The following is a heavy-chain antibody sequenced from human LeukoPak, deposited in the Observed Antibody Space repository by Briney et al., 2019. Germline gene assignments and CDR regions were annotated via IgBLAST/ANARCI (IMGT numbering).Heavy chain of an antibody. CDR2: TNPNSGGT. J-gene: IGHJ4*02. Sequence: ASVKVSCKASGYTFTGYYMHWVRQAPGQGLEWMGWTNPNSGGTNYAQKFQGRVTMTRDTSISTAYMELSRLRSDDTAVYYCARDFFPWTAMVMGDYWGQGTLVTVSS. CDR3: ARDFFPWTAMVMGDY. V-gene: IGHV1-2*02. CDR1: GYTFTGYY. D-gene: IGHD5-18*01.